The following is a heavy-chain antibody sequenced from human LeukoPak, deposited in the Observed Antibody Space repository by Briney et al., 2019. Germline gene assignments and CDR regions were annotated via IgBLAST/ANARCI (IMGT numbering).Heavy chain of an antibody. D-gene: IGHD6-19*01. J-gene: IGHJ4*02. CDR2: IYYSGST. Sequence: SETLSLTCTVSGGSISSYLWSWIRQPPGKGLEWIGYIYYSGSTNYNPSLKSRVTISVDTSKNQFSPNLSSVTAADTAVYYCARSQYNSGWYYFDYWGQGTLVTVSS. CDR3: ARSQYNSGWYYFDY. CDR1: GGSISSYL. V-gene: IGHV4-59*01.